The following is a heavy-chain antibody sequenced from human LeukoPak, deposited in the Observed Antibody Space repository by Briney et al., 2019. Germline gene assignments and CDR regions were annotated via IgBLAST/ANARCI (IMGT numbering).Heavy chain of an antibody. CDR1: GFIFSSYG. CDR3: ARDKGRNVIWTLEY. Sequence: WGSLRLSCAASGFIFSSYGMHWVRQAPGKGPEWVAVICSDGSNKYNADSVKGRFTISRDNSKNTLYLEMNSLRAEDTAVYYCARDKGRNVIWTLEYWGQGTPVTVSS. D-gene: IGHD2-15*01. J-gene: IGHJ4*02. CDR2: ICSDGSNK. V-gene: IGHV3-33*01.